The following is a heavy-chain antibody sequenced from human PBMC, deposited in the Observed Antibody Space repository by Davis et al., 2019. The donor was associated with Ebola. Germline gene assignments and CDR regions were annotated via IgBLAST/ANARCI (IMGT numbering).Heavy chain of an antibody. D-gene: IGHD5-12*01. V-gene: IGHV3-7*01. CDR3: ATDPGYSGYDGGF. Sequence: AGSLSLSCAASGFTFGLSAMSWVHQAPGKGLEWVANIKEDGSEKFYVDSLKGRFTISRDNANNSLYLQMNSLRLADTAVYYCATDPGYSGYDGGFWGQGTLVTVSS. CDR1: GFTFGLSA. CDR2: IKEDGSEK. J-gene: IGHJ4*02.